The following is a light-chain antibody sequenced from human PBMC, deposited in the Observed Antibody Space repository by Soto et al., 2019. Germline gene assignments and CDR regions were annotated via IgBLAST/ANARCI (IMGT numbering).Light chain of an antibody. CDR1: QSVGSY. CDR2: ETS. CDR3: QQRSSWPRT. Sequence: EIVLTQSPATLSLSPGESATLSCRASQSVGSYLTWYQQKPGQAPRLLIDETSQRATGIPARFSGSGSGTDFTLTISSLEPEDFAVYYCQQRSSWPRTFGQGTKVEIK. V-gene: IGKV3-11*01. J-gene: IGKJ1*01.